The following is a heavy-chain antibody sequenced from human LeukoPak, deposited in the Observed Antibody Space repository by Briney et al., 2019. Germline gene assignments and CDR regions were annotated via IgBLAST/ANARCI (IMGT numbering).Heavy chain of an antibody. V-gene: IGHV1-24*01. CDR3: ATGTRDILLR. J-gene: IGHJ4*02. CDR1: GYTFAGYY. D-gene: IGHD2/OR15-2a*01. Sequence: ASVKVSCKASGYTFAGYYMHWVRQAPGKGLEWMGGFDPEDGETIYAQKFQGRVTMTEDTSTDTAYMELSSLRSEDTAVYYCATGTRDILLRWGQGTLVTVSS. CDR2: FDPEDGET.